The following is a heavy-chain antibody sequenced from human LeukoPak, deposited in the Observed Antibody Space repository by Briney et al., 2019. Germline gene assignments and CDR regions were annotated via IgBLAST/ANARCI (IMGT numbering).Heavy chain of an antibody. CDR1: GFTFSSYG. D-gene: IGHD5-12*01. CDR2: IWYDGSNK. Sequence: GRSLRLSCAASGFTFSSYGMHWVRQAPGKGLEWVAVIWYDGSNKYCADSVKGRFTISRDNSKNTLYLQMNSLRAEDTAVYYCARVGGYADLDYWGQGTLVTVSS. V-gene: IGHV3-33*01. J-gene: IGHJ4*02. CDR3: ARVGGYADLDY.